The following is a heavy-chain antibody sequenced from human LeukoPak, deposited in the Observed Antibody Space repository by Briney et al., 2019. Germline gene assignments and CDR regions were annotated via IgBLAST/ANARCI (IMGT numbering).Heavy chain of an antibody. D-gene: IGHD3-10*01. Sequence: ASVKVSCKASGYAFTSYGISWVRQAPGQGLEWMGWISAYNGNTNYAQKLQGRVTMTTDTSTSTAYMELRSLRSDDTAVYYCARGPEWGSGSYPYYYMDVWGKGTTVTVSS. J-gene: IGHJ6*03. V-gene: IGHV1-18*01. CDR1: GYAFTSYG. CDR2: ISAYNGNT. CDR3: ARGPEWGSGSYPYYYMDV.